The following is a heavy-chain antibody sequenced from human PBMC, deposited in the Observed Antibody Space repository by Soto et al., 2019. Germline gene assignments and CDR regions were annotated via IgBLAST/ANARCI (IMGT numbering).Heavy chain of an antibody. Sequence: GGSLRLSCAASGFTFSSYSMNWVRQAPGKGLEWVSYISSSSTIYYADSVKGRFTISRDNAKNSLYLQMNSLRDEDTAVYYCARVYGYGTFDYWGQGTLVTVSS. V-gene: IGHV3-48*02. CDR2: ISSSSTI. CDR1: GFTFSSYS. D-gene: IGHD5-18*01. CDR3: ARVYGYGTFDY. J-gene: IGHJ4*02.